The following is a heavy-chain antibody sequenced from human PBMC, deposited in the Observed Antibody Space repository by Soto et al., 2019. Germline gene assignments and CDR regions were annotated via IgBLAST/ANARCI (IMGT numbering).Heavy chain of an antibody. CDR2: IIPIFGTA. CDR3: ARESITIFGVEIYYYYGMDV. V-gene: IGHV1-69*13. Sequence: ASVKVSCKASGGTFSSYAISWVRQAPGQGLEWMGGIIPIFGTANYVQKFQGRVTITADESTSTAYMELSSLRSEDTAVYYCARESITIFGVEIYYYYGMDVWGQGTTVTVSS. D-gene: IGHD3-3*01. CDR1: GGTFSSYA. J-gene: IGHJ6*02.